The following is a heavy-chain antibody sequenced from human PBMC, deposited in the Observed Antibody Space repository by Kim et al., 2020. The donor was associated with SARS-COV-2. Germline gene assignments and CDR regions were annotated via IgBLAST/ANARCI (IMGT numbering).Heavy chain of an antibody. Sequence: SETLSLTCAVYGGSFSGYYWSWIRQPPGKGLEWIGEINHSGSTNYNPSLKSRVTISLDTSKNQFSLKLSSVTAADTAVYYCARKNAEDYDFWSGYYTGWFDPWGQGTLVTVSS. CDR3: ARKNAEDYDFWSGYYTGWFDP. J-gene: IGHJ5*02. CDR2: INHSGST. CDR1: GGSFSGYY. D-gene: IGHD3-3*01. V-gene: IGHV4-34*01.